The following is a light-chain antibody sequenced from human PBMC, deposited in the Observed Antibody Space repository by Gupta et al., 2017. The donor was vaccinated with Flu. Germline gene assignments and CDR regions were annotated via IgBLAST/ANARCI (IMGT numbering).Light chain of an antibody. CDR3: QVWDSSTVV. CDR1: KLGDKS. V-gene: IGLV3-1*01. J-gene: IGLJ2*01. CDR2: QDF. Sequence: SYELTQAPSVSVSPGQTASITCSGGKLGDKSASWYEQKPGQSPVLVIYQDFKRPSGIPERFSGSKSSNTASLTISGTQAIDEADYYCQVWDSSTVVFGGGTKLTVL.